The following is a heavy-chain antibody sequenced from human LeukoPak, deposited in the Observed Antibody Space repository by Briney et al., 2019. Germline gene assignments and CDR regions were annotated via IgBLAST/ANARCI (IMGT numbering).Heavy chain of an antibody. D-gene: IGHD1-26*01. CDR3: ARVRVGTTNYFDY. CDR2: INQDGSEK. Sequence: GGSLRLSCAASGFTSNNYWMTWVRQAPGKGLEWVANINQDGSEKYYVDSVRGRFTISRDNAKNSLCLQMDSLRAEDTAVYYCARVRVGTTNYFDYWGQGTLVTVSS. V-gene: IGHV3-7*04. J-gene: IGHJ4*02. CDR1: GFTSNNYW.